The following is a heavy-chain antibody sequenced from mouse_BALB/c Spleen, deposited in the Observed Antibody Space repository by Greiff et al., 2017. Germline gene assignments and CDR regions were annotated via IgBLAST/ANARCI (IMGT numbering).Heavy chain of an antibody. Sequence: ESGPGLVKPSQSLSLTCSVTGYSITSGYYWNWIRQFPGNKLEWMGYISYDGSNNYNPSLKNRISITRDTSKNQFFLKLNSVTTEDTATYYCARESSDAMDYWGQGTSVTVSS. CDR1: GYSITSGYY. J-gene: IGHJ4*01. CDR2: ISYDGSN. D-gene: IGHD1-1*01. V-gene: IGHV3-6*02. CDR3: ARESSDAMDY.